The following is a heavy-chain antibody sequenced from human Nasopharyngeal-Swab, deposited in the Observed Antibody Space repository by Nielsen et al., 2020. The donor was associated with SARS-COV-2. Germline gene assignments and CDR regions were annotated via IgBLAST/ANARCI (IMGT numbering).Heavy chain of an antibody. J-gene: IGHJ4*02. D-gene: IGHD6-6*01. CDR2: ISGSGDTT. CDR3: ARGIAARHAYDY. Sequence: GGSLRLSCAASGFTFSSYAMSWVRQAPGKGLEWVSSISGSGDTTYCADSVKGRFTISRDNAKNSLYLQMNSLRAEDTAVYYCARGIAARHAYDYWGQGTLVTVSS. V-gene: IGHV3-23*01. CDR1: GFTFSSYA.